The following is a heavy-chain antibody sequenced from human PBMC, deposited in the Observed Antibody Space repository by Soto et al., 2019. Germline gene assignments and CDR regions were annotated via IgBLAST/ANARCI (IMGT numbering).Heavy chain of an antibody. CDR3: ARRPRDRAPDF. Sequence: QVQLVQSGAEVKKPGASVKVSCEASGYTFNSYGITWVRQAPGQGLEWIGWISAYNGKTNYVQNLQGRVTMTTDTSTSTAYMELRSQRFDDTAVYFCARRPRDRAPDFWGQGTLLTVSS. D-gene: IGHD3-22*01. V-gene: IGHV1-18*01. CDR1: GYTFNSYG. CDR2: ISAYNGKT. J-gene: IGHJ4*02.